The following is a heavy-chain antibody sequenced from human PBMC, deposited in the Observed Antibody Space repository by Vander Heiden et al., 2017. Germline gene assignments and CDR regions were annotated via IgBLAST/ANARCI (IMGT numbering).Heavy chain of an antibody. Sequence: QVQLQESGPGLVKPSQPLSLTCPVSRGSLSSGGYYWSWIRQHPGKGLEWIGYIYYSGSTYYNPSLKSRVTISVDTSKNQFSLKLSSVTAADTAVYYCAVFFGLSGPHAFDIWGQGTMVTVSS. CDR1: RGSLSSGGYY. D-gene: IGHD3-10*01. CDR3: AVFFGLSGPHAFDI. V-gene: IGHV4-31*03. CDR2: IYYSGST. J-gene: IGHJ3*02.